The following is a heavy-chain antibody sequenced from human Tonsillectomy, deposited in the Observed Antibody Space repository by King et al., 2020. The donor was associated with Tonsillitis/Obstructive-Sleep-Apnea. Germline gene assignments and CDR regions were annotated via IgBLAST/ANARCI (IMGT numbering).Heavy chain of an antibody. J-gene: IGHJ4*02. V-gene: IGHV3-9*01. CDR2: ISWNSGSI. CDR3: TNAFGTTVPAYFDY. Sequence: QLVQSGGGLVQPGRSLRLSCAASGFTFDEYAMHWVRQAPGEGLEWVSGISWNSGSIVYEDSVKGRFTISRDKAKNSLYLQMNNLRSEDTALYYCTNAFGTTVPAYFDYWGQATLVTVSS. CDR1: GFTFDEYA. D-gene: IGHD4-17*01.